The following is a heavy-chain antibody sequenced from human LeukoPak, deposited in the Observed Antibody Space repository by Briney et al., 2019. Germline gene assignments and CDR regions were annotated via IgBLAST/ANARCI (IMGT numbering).Heavy chain of an antibody. CDR1: GGSISSYY. CDR3: ARRKAKTPNYFDY. J-gene: IGHJ4*02. V-gene: IGHV4-59*08. Sequence: SETLSLTCTVSGGSISSYYWSWIRQTPGKGLEWIGYIYYSGSTNYNPSLKSRVTISLDTSKNQFSLKLTSVTAADTAMYYCARRKAKTPNYFDYWGQGALVTVSS. CDR2: IYYSGST.